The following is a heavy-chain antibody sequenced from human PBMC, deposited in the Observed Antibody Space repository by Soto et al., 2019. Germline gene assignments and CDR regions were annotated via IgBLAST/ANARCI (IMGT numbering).Heavy chain of an antibody. V-gene: IGHV3-13*01. J-gene: IGHJ5*02. D-gene: IGHD1-20*01. CDR2: IGTAGDT. CDR1: GFTFSSYD. CDR3: ARGRSYNSWFDP. Sequence: EVQLVESGGGLVQPGGSLRLSCAASGFTFSSYDMHWVRQATGKGLEWVSAIGTAGDTYYPGSVKGRFTISRENAKNSLYLQMNSLRAGDTAVYYCARGRSYNSWFDPWGQGTLVTVSS.